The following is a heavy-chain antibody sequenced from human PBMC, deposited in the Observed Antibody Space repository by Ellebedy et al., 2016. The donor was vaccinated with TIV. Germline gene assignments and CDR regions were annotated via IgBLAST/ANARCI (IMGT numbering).Heavy chain of an antibody. D-gene: IGHD3-22*01. CDR1: GYTFTSYY. CDR2: INPSGGST. CDR3: ARAGGDYYDSSGYYPDY. V-gene: IGHV1-46*01. J-gene: IGHJ4*02. Sequence: ASVKVSCKASGYTFTSYYMHWVRQAPGQGLEWMGIINPSGGSTSYAQKFQGRVTMTRDTSTSTVYMELSRLRSEDTAVYYCARAGGDYYDSSGYYPDYWGQGTLVTVSS.